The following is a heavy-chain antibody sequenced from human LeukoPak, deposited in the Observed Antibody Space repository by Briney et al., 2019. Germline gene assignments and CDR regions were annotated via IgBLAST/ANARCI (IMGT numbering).Heavy chain of an antibody. D-gene: IGHD6-13*01. CDR3: AKDRSSTWSLDY. CDR2: ISYDGSDK. CDR1: GFTFSSNG. J-gene: IGHJ4*02. V-gene: IGHV3-30*18. Sequence: GRSLRLSCAASGFTFSSNGMHWVRQAPGKGLEWVAVISYDGSDKYYADSVKGRFIISRDNSKNTLYLQMNSLRVEDTALYYCAKDRSSTWSLDYWGQGTLVTVSS.